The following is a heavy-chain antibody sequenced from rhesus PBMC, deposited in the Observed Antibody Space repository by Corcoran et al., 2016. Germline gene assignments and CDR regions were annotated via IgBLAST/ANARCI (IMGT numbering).Heavy chain of an antibody. D-gene: IGHD3-28*01. Sequence: EVQLVESGGGLVQPGGSLRLSCAASGFNLSNYGLSCVSQAPGKGQEWFSSSSNGGSHIDCAASVKGRFTSTRSDSKISLCLQMNSLRADDTAVYYCARGDYGLGYYWWCHGLDSWGQGVVVTVSS. CDR2: SSNGGSHI. J-gene: IGHJ6*01. V-gene: IGHV3S16*01. CDR1: GFNLSNYG. CDR3: ARGDYGLGYYWWCHGLDS.